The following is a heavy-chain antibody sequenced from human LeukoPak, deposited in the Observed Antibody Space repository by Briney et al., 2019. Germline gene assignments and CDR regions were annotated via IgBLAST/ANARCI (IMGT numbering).Heavy chain of an antibody. J-gene: IGHJ4*02. CDR3: ARAGAGYSYGYYFDY. V-gene: IGHV1-8*01. D-gene: IGHD5-18*01. Sequence: GASVKVSCKTSGYTFSNYDINWVRQVTGQGLEWMGWMNPNSGNRGYGQKFKGRVTMTRDTSISTAYMELSSLRSEDTAVYYCARAGAGYSYGYYFDYWGQGTLVTVSS. CDR1: GYTFSNYD. CDR2: MNPNSGNR.